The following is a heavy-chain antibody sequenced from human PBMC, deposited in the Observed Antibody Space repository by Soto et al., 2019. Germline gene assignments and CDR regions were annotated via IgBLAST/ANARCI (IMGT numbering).Heavy chain of an antibody. D-gene: IGHD1-26*01. CDR3: AKDMRWDRLGGMDV. V-gene: IGHV3-9*01. CDR1: GFTFDDYA. Sequence: EVQLVESGGGLVQPGRSLRLSCAASGFTFDDYAMHWVRQAPGKGLEWVSGISWNSGSIGYADSVKGRFTISRDNAKNSLYLQMNSLRAEDTALYYCAKDMRWDRLGGMDVWGQGTTVTVSS. J-gene: IGHJ6*02. CDR2: ISWNSGSI.